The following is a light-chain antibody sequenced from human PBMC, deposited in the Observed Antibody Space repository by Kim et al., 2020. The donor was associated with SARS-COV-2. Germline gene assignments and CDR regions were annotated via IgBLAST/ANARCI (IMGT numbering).Light chain of an antibody. CDR3: ISYIDTNTLV. CDR1: SSDIGGYNY. Sequence: QSVLTQPASVSGSPGQSITISCTGTSSDIGGYNYVSWYQQYPGKAPKLMIYDVTERPSGISNRFSGSKSGNTASLTISGLQAEDEAHYYCISYIDTNTLVFGGGTQLTVL. V-gene: IGLV2-14*03. CDR2: DVT. J-gene: IGLJ2*01.